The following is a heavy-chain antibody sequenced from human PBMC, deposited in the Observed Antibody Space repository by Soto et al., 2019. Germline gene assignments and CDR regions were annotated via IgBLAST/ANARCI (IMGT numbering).Heavy chain of an antibody. J-gene: IGHJ5*02. CDR1: GGSISSGGYY. V-gene: IGHV4-30-2*01. Sequence: PSETLSLTCTVSGGSISSGGYYWSWIRQHPGKGLEWIGYIYHSGNTYYNPSLKSRVTISIDRSKNQFSLKLSSVTAADTAVYYCARFYGDYYNWFAPWGQGTLVTVSS. CDR3: ARFYGDYYNWFAP. D-gene: IGHD4-17*01. CDR2: IYHSGNT.